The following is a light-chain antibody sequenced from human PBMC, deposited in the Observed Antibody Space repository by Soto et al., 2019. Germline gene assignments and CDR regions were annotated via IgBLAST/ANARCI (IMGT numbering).Light chain of an antibody. V-gene: IGKV1-8*01. J-gene: IGKJ2*01. CDR1: QDISSY. Sequence: AIRMTQSPSSFSASTGGRVTITCRASQDISSYLAWYQQKVGKAPKLLIYAAATLQRGAPSRFSGSGSGTDFTLTISRLQSEDFATYYCQQYFSYPYTFGQGTKLEI. CDR2: AAA. CDR3: QQYFSYPYT.